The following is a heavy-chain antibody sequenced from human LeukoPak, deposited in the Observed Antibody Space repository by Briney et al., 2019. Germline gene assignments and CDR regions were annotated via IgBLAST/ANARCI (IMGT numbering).Heavy chain of an antibody. Sequence: GGSLRLSCAASGFTFSSYAMHWVRQAPGQRLEWMGWINAGNGNTKYSQKFQGRVTITRDTSASTAYMELSSLRSEDTAVYYCARDLSSGWYGNAFDIWGQGTMVTVSS. V-gene: IGHV1-3*01. CDR3: ARDLSSGWYGNAFDI. D-gene: IGHD6-19*01. J-gene: IGHJ3*02. CDR1: GFTFSSYA. CDR2: INAGNGNT.